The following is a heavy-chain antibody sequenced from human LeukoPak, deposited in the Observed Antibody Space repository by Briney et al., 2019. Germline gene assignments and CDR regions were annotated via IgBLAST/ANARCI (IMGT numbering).Heavy chain of an antibody. J-gene: IGHJ6*03. V-gene: IGHV3-21*01. D-gene: IGHD3-10*01. CDR3: AKDYYYGSGSYYNGYYYYMDV. CDR1: GFTFSSYS. CDR2: IRSTGSYI. Sequence: GGSLRLSCAASGFTFSSYSMNWVRQAPGKGLEWVSSIRSTGSYIYYADSGKGRFTISRDNAKNSLYLQMNSLRAEDTAVYYCAKDYYYGSGSYYNGYYYYMDVWGKGTTVTISS.